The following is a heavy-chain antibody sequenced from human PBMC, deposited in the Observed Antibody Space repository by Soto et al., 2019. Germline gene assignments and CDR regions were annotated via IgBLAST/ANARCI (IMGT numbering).Heavy chain of an antibody. J-gene: IGHJ6*04. V-gene: IGHV1-18*01. D-gene: IGHD1-1*01. Sequence: ASVKVSCKAFGYTFTTYGLSWVRQAPGQGLEWMGWVSPYNGNTYYAPRLQGRVTMTTDTSTTTAYMSLRSLRSDDTAIYYCVRGGKLEDNRPYYSYGRAVWGKGTPVPVSS. CDR3: VRGGKLEDNRPYYSYGRAV. CDR2: VSPYNGNT. CDR1: GYTFTTYG.